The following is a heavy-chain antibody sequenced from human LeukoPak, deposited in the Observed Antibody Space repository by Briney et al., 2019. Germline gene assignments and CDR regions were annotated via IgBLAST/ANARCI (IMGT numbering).Heavy chain of an antibody. J-gene: IGHJ5*02. CDR2: IHYSGST. Sequence: SETLSLXCTVSGGSIRSSDYYWAWNRQPPGKGLEWIGTIHYSGSTFYKPPLKSRLTVSADTSRNQFSLKLSSVTAADTAVYYCASSVLWFGAPGWFDPWGQGTLVTVSS. D-gene: IGHD3-10*01. CDR3: ASSVLWFGAPGWFDP. V-gene: IGHV4-39*01. CDR1: GGSIRSSDYY.